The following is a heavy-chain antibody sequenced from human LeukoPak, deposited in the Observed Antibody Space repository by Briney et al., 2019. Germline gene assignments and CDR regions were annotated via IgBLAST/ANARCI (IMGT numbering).Heavy chain of an antibody. CDR3: AKNEGSSSWRLLYFGY. Sequence: QSGGSLRLSCAVSGFDFGTYALHWVRQPPGKGLEWVAVISYDGSETDYADSVKGRFTISRDNSKNTLYLQMNSLRAEDTAVYYCAKNEGSSSWRLLYFGYWGQGTLVTVSS. CDR1: GFDFGTYA. CDR2: ISYDGSET. V-gene: IGHV3-30-3*02. J-gene: IGHJ4*02. D-gene: IGHD6-13*01.